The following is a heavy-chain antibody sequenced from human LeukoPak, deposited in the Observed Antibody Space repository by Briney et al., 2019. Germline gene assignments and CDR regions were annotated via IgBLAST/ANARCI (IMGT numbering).Heavy chain of an antibody. D-gene: IGHD2-21*01. CDR1: GFTFDDYA. CDR2: INWNSDNI. Sequence: GGSLRLSCAVSGFTFDDYAMHWVRHAPGKGLEWVSGINWNSDNIGYADSVKGRFTISRDNAKNSLYLQMNSLRVEDTALYYCAKSRPIDYSYYYMDVWGKGTTVTVSS. V-gene: IGHV3-9*01. CDR3: AKSRPIDYSYYYMDV. J-gene: IGHJ6*03.